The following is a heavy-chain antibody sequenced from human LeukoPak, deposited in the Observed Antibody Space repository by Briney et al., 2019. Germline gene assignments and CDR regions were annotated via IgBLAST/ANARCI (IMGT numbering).Heavy chain of an antibody. J-gene: IGHJ4*02. V-gene: IGHV1-18*01. CDR1: GYIFTSYG. CDR3: SRCWSFDRGYCDY. CDR2: ISAYNGAT. Sequence: ASVKVSCKTSGYIFTSYGITWVRQAPGQGLEWMGWISAYNGATDFAHNLQGRVTMTTDTSTTTVYMELRSLRSDDTAAYYCSRCWSFDRGYCDYWGQGTLVTVSS.